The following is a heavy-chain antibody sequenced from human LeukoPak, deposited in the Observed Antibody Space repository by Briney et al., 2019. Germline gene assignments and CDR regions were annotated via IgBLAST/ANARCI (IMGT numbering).Heavy chain of an antibody. D-gene: IGHD6-25*01. CDR1: GGSFTSYY. CDR3: ASSRGYTSGLWYYYMEA. CDR2: INNSGTT. Sequence: SESLSLTCAVYGGSFTSYYWSWIRQPPGKGLEWIAEINNSGTTNYNPSLKGRVTISVDTSKNQVSLKLSSVTAADTAVYYCASSRGYTSGLWYYYMEAWGKGTTVTVSS. V-gene: IGHV4-34*01. J-gene: IGHJ6*03.